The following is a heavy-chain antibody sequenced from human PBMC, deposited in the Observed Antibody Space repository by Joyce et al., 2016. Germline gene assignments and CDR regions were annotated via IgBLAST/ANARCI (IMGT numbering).Heavy chain of an antibody. CDR3: TRDDSYSSDY. CDR2: IHADGSIT. Sequence: EVQLVESGGGLVQPGGSLGLSCAASGFTFSRRWMHWVRQAPGKGLLWVSYIHADGSITNYADSVKGRFTISRDNAKNTVYLQMISLRVEDTAVYYCTRDDSYSSDYWGQGTLVTVSS. J-gene: IGHJ4*02. D-gene: IGHD3-22*01. CDR1: GFTFSRRW. V-gene: IGHV3-74*01.